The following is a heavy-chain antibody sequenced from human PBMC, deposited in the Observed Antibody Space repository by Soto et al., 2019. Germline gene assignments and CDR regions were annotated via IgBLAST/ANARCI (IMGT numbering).Heavy chain of an antibody. CDR1: GDSVSSNSAA. CDR2: TYYRSKWYN. Sequence: SQTLSLTCAISGDSVSSNSAAWNWIRQSPSRGLEWLGRTYYRSKWYNDYAVSVKSRITINPDTSKNQFSLQLNSVTPEDTAVYYCARDINQGTTGTTWSAAFDIWGQGTMVTVSS. J-gene: IGHJ3*02. V-gene: IGHV6-1*01. CDR3: ARDINQGTTGTTWSAAFDI. D-gene: IGHD1-1*01.